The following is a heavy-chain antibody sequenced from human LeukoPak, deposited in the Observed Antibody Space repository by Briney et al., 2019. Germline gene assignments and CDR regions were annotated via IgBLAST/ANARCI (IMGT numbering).Heavy chain of an antibody. Sequence: GRSLRLSCAASGFTFSSYAMHWVRQAPGKGLEWVAVTSYDGSNKYYADSVKGRFTISRDNSKNTLYLQMNSLRAEDTAVYYCARAPRGQLNWFDPWGQGTLVTVSS. CDR2: TSYDGSNK. CDR3: ARAPRGQLNWFDP. J-gene: IGHJ5*02. CDR1: GFTFSSYA. V-gene: IGHV3-30-3*01. D-gene: IGHD1-1*01.